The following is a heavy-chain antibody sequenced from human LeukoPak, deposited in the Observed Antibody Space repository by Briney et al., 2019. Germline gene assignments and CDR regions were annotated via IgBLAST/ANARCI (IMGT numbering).Heavy chain of an antibody. Sequence: GGSLRLSCAASGFTFSSYGMHWVRQAPGKGLEWVAFIRYDGSNKYYADSVKGRFTISRDNSKNTLYLQMKSLRTEDTAVYYCARDRVYYYGSGSLPVVGYYFDYWGQGTLVTVSS. J-gene: IGHJ4*02. CDR2: IRYDGSNK. CDR1: GFTFSSYG. D-gene: IGHD3-10*01. V-gene: IGHV3-30*02. CDR3: ARDRVYYYGSGSLPVVGYYFDY.